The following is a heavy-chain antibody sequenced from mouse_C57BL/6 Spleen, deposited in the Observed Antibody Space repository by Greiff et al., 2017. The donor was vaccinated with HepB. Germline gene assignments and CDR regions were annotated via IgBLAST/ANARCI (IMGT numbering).Heavy chain of an antibody. J-gene: IGHJ4*01. V-gene: IGHV1-15*01. CDR1: GYTFTDYE. Sequence: QVQLKESGAELVRPGASVTLSCKASGYTFTDYEMHWVKQTPVHGLEWIGAIDPETGGTAYNQKFKGKAILTADKSSSTAYMELRSLTSEDSAVYYSTRGGDYGSLYAMDYWGQGTSVTVSS. CDR3: TRGGDYGSLYAMDY. D-gene: IGHD1-1*01. CDR2: IDPETGGT.